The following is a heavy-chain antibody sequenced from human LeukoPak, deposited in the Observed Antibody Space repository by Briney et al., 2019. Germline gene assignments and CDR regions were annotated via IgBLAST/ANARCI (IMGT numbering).Heavy chain of an antibody. CDR2: INHSGGT. CDR3: ARGLPGY. J-gene: IGHJ4*02. V-gene: IGHV4-34*01. Sequence: PSETLSLTCAVYRGSFSDYNWNWIRQSPGRGLEWIGEINHSGGTNYNPSLKSRVTISIDTSRKQFSLKLTSVTAADTAVYYCARGLPGYWGQGTLVTVSS. CDR1: RGSFSDYN.